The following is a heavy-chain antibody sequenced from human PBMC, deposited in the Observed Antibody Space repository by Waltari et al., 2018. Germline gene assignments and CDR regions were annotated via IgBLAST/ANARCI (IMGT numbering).Heavy chain of an antibody. Sequence: QVQLQESGPGLAKPSETLSLTCTVTGASIRSYYWNWIRQPPGKGLEWIGYMYYNGGTNYNSSLKSRVTRSIDTSKNQVSLTVMSVTAADTAVYYCAREGQSGRPFDSWGQGTLVTVSS. J-gene: IGHJ4*02. D-gene: IGHD3-10*01. CDR3: AREGQSGRPFDS. V-gene: IGHV4-59*01. CDR1: GASIRSYY. CDR2: MYYNGGT.